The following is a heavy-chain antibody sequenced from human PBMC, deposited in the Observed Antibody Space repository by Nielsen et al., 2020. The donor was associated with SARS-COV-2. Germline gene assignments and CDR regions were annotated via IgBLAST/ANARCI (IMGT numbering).Heavy chain of an antibody. Sequence: SLKISCAASGFTFDDYAMHWVRQAPGKGLEWVSGISWNSGSIGYADSVKGRFTISRDNSKNTLYLQMNSLRAEDTAVYYCARGLGGSYSGAFDIWGQGTMVTVSS. CDR3: ARGLGGSYSGAFDI. CDR1: GFTFDDYA. CDR2: ISWNSGSI. D-gene: IGHD1-26*01. J-gene: IGHJ3*02. V-gene: IGHV3-9*01.